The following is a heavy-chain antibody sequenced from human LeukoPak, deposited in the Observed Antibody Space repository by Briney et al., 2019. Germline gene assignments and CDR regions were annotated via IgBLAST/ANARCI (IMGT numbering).Heavy chain of an antibody. J-gene: IGHJ4*02. D-gene: IGHD3-22*01. CDR1: GFTVSSYG. Sequence: PGGSLRLSCAASGFTVSSYGMHWVCQALGKGLEWVAVISYDGSNKYYADSVKGRFTISRDNSKNTLYLQMNSLRAEDTAVYYCAKALSSSGYYFDYWGQGTLVTVSS. V-gene: IGHV3-30*18. CDR2: ISYDGSNK. CDR3: AKALSSSGYYFDY.